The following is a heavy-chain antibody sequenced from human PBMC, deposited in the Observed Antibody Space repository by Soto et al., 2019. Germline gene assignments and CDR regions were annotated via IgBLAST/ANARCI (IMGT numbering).Heavy chain of an antibody. CDR2: IKSKTDGGTT. V-gene: IGHV3-15*01. J-gene: IGHJ3*02. CDR3: ARDLTTMVRGVIFAFDI. CDR1: GFTFSNAW. Sequence: EVQLVESGGGLVKPGGSLRLSCAASGFTFSNAWMSWVRQAPGKGLEWVGRIKSKTDGGTTDYAAPVKGRFTISRDNAKNSLYLQMNSLRAEDTAVYYCARDLTTMVRGVIFAFDIWGQGTMVTVSS. D-gene: IGHD3-10*01.